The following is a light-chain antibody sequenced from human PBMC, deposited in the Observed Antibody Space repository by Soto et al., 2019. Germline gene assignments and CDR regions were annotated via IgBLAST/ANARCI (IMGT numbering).Light chain of an antibody. CDR3: QQYYHGSSIS. Sequence: EIVSTQSPATLSLSPGERATLSCRASQSVSINLAWYQQKPGQAPRLLIYGASTRATGIPARFSGTGSETDFTLTISSLQSEDFAVYYCQQYYHGSSISFGQGTRLEIK. CDR1: QSVSIN. CDR2: GAS. J-gene: IGKJ5*01. V-gene: IGKV3-15*01.